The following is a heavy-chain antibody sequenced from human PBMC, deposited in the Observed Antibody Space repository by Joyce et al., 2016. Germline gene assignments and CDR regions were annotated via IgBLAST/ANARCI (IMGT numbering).Heavy chain of an antibody. CDR2: ISASGGST. J-gene: IGHJ4*02. Sequence: EVQLLESGGGLVQPGGSLRISCAASGFTFSSYAMSWVRQAPGKGLDWFSTISASGGSTYYADSVKGRFTISRDNAEDSLYLHMNSLRAEDTAVYYCATWAPTNYDFWSGYSYYFDNWGQGTLVTVSS. D-gene: IGHD3-3*01. CDR3: ATWAPTNYDFWSGYSYYFDN. CDR1: GFTFSSYA. V-gene: IGHV3-23*01.